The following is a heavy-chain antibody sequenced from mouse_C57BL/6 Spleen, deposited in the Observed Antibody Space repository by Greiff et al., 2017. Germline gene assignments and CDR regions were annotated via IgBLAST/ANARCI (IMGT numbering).Heavy chain of an antibody. CDR3: ARGGTTVVEDYAMDY. CDR2: IYPRSGNT. CDR1: GYTFTSYG. J-gene: IGHJ4*01. Sequence: VQLQQSGAELARPGASVKLSCKASGYTFTSYGISWVKQRTGQGLEWIGEIYPRSGNTYYNEKFKGKATLTADKSSSTAYMELRSLTSEDSAVYFCARGGTTVVEDYAMDYWGQGTSVTVSS. V-gene: IGHV1-81*01. D-gene: IGHD1-1*01.